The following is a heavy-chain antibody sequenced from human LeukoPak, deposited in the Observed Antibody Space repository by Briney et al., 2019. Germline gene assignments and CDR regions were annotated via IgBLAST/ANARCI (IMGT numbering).Heavy chain of an antibody. Sequence: GGSLRLSCAASGFTFSSYAMRWVRQAPGKGLEWVSAISGSGDNTYFADSVKGRFTISRDNSKNTLYLQMSSLRAEDAAVYYCAKGPLIEVAGTTWDYWGQGTLVTVSS. J-gene: IGHJ4*02. V-gene: IGHV3-23*01. CDR1: GFTFSSYA. D-gene: IGHD6-19*01. CDR2: ISGSGDNT. CDR3: AKGPLIEVAGTTWDY.